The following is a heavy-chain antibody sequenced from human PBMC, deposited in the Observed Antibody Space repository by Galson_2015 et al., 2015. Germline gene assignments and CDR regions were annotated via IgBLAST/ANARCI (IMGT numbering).Heavy chain of an antibody. V-gene: IGHV6-1*01. Sequence: CAISGDSVSSNSAAWNWIRQSPSRGLEWLGRTYYRSKWCNDYAVSVKSRITINPDTSKNQFSLQLNSVTPEDTAVYYCARGGSGYELYNFDYWGQGTLVTVSS. D-gene: IGHD5-12*01. CDR1: GDSVSSNSAA. CDR3: ARGGSGYELYNFDY. CDR2: TYYRSKWCN. J-gene: IGHJ4*02.